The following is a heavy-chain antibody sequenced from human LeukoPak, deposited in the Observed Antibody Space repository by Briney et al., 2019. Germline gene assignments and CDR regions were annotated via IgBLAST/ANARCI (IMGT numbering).Heavy chain of an antibody. J-gene: IGHJ4*02. D-gene: IGHD3-10*01. V-gene: IGHV4-59*01. CDR1: GGSISSYY. CDR3: ARMYYYGSGSYSPYDY. CDR2: IYYSGST. Sequence: PSETLSLTCTVSGGSISSYYWSWIRQPPGKGLEWIGYIYYSGSTKYNPSLKSRVTISVDTSKNQFSLKLSSVTAADTAVYYCARMYYYGSGSYSPYDYWGQGTLVTVSS.